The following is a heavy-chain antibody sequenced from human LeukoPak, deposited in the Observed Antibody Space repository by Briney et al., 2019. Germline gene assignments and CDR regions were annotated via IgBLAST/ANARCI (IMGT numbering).Heavy chain of an antibody. CDR1: GGSITSGNYY. CDR3: ARDLGSYGYFDY. J-gene: IGHJ4*02. V-gene: IGHV4-61*02. CDR2: IYTSGST. Sequence: SETLSLTCTVSGGSITSGNYYWSWIRQPAGKGLEWIGRIYTSGSTNYNPSLKSRVTISVDTSKNQFSLKLSSVTAADTAVYYCARDLGSYGYFDYWGQGTLVTVSS. D-gene: IGHD5-18*01.